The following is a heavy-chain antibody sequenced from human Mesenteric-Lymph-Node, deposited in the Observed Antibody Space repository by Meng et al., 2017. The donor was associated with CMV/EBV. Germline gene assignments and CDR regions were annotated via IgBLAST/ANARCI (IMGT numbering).Heavy chain of an antibody. J-gene: IGHJ6*02. Sequence: GESLKISCAASGFTFSSYWMSWVRQAPGKGLEWVANIKQDGSEKYYVDSVKGRFTISRDNSKNTLYLQMGSLRAEDMAVYYCARMGIAAAGYYYGMDVWGQGTTVTVSS. CDR1: GFTFSSYW. V-gene: IGHV3-7*01. CDR3: ARMGIAAAGYYYGMDV. CDR2: IKQDGSEK. D-gene: IGHD6-13*01.